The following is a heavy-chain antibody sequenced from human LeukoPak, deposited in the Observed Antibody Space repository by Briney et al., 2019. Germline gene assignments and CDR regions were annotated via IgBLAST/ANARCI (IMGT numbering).Heavy chain of an antibody. CDR3: ARDGIAAADPYYYYYVDV. CDR2: IYTSGST. Sequence: PSETLSLTCTVSGGSISSYYWSWIRQPAGKGLEWIGRIYTSGSTNYNPSLKSRVTMSVDTSKNQFSLKLSSVTAADTAVYYCARDGIAAADPYYYYYVDVWGKGTTVTVSS. J-gene: IGHJ6*03. CDR1: GGSISSYY. D-gene: IGHD6-13*01. V-gene: IGHV4-4*07.